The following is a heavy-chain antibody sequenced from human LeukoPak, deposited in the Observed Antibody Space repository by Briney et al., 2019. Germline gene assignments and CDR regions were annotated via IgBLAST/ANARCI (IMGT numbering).Heavy chain of an antibody. CDR2: ISYDGSNK. CDR3: AQGRPGAFDI. CDR1: GFTFSSYA. J-gene: IGHJ3*02. V-gene: IGHV3-30-3*01. Sequence: GGSLRPSCAASGFTFSSYAMHWVRQAPGKGLEWVAVISYDGSNKYYADSVKGRFTISRDNSKNTLYLQMNSLRAEDTAVYYCAQGRPGAFDIWGQGTMVTVSS.